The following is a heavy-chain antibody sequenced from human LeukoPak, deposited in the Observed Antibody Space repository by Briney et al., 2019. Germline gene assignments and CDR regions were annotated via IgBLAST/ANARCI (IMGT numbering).Heavy chain of an antibody. CDR1: GFTVSSNY. V-gene: IGHV3-11*04. D-gene: IGHD3-10*01. Sequence: GGSLRLSCAASGFTVSSNYMSWVRQAPGKGLEWVSYISSSGSTIYYADSVKGRFTISRDNAKNSLYLQMNSLRAEDTAVYYCARDGSGAHYYYYMDVWGKGTTVTVSS. CDR3: ARDGSGAHYYYYMDV. CDR2: ISSSGSTI. J-gene: IGHJ6*03.